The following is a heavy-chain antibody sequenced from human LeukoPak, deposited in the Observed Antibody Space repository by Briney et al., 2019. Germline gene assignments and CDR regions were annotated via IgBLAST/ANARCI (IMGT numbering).Heavy chain of an antibody. D-gene: IGHD4-17*01. Sequence: PGGSLRLSCAASGFAFSSYEMNWVRQAPGKGLEWVSYISTSVSTIYYGDSVKGRFTISRDNAKNSLFLQMNILRAEDTAVYYCVRGSDYGVGAFDIWGQGTMFTVSS. CDR3: VRGSDYGVGAFDI. CDR1: GFAFSSYE. CDR2: ISTSVSTI. J-gene: IGHJ3*02. V-gene: IGHV3-48*03.